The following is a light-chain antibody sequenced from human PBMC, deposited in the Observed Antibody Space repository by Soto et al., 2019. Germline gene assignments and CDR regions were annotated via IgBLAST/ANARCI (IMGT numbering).Light chain of an antibody. V-gene: IGLV1-47*01. CDR1: SSNIGSNY. CDR2: RNN. CDR3: AAWDDSLSGDVV. J-gene: IGLJ2*01. Sequence: QSVLTQPPSASGTPGQSGTISCSGSSSNIGSNYVYWYQQLPGTAPKLLIYRNNQRPSGVPDRFSGSKSGTSASLAISGLRSEDEADYYCAAWDDSLSGDVVFGGWTKLTVL.